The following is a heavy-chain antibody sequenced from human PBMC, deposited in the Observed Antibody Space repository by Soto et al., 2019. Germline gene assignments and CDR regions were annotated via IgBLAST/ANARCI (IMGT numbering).Heavy chain of an antibody. Sequence: ASVKVSCKASCYTFTRSSMSWVRQAPEQGLEWMGCIIAYNGNTNDAQKLQGRFTMTTDTTTITAYMELRSLRSDDTDVYYCERGRGQQLVWGLPGAAQYYFDYWGQGTLVTVSS. CDR3: ERGRGQQLVWGLPGAAQYYFDY. CDR1: CYTFTRSS. CDR2: IIAYNGNT. V-gene: IGHV1-18*04. D-gene: IGHD6-13*01. J-gene: IGHJ4*02.